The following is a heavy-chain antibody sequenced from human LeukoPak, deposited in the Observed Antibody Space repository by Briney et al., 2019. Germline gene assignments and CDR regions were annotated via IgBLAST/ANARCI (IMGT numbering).Heavy chain of an antibody. V-gene: IGHV4-59*01. CDR1: GVSIRDYF. CDR2: MFYSGST. Sequence: SETLSLTCTVSGVSIRDYFWTWIRQPPGKGLEWIGYMFYSGSTNYNPSLKNRVTISVDTSTNQFSLKLNSVTAADTAVYYCAGEAWGRLDYWGQGTLVTVSS. J-gene: IGHJ4*02. D-gene: IGHD1-26*01. CDR3: AGEAWGRLDY.